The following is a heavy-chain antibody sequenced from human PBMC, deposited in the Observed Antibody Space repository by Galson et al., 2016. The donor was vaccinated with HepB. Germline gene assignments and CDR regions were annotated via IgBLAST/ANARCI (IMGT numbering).Heavy chain of an antibody. V-gene: IGHV3-30-3*01. CDR2: ISYDGSAK. J-gene: IGHJ4*02. Sequence: SLRLSCAASGFTFRDYAMHWVRQAPGRGLEWVALISYDGSAKYYADSVKGRFTISRDNSKNTLYVQINSLRAEDTAVYYCTRDGGYDYAFAYWGQGILVTVSS. D-gene: IGHD5-18*01. CDR3: TRDGGYDYAFAY. CDR1: GFTFRDYA.